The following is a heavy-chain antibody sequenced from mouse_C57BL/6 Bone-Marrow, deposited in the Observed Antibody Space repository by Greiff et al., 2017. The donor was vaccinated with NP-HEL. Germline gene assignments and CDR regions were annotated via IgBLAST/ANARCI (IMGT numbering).Heavy chain of an antibody. CDR3: AREPFITTDYFDY. J-gene: IGHJ2*01. Sequence: VQLQQSGPELVKPGASVKMSCKASGYTFTDYNMHWVKQSHGKSLEWIGYINPNNGGTSYNQKFKGKATLTVNKSSSTAYMELRSLTSEDSAVYYCAREPFITTDYFDYWGQGTTLTVSS. D-gene: IGHD1-1*01. V-gene: IGHV1-22*01. CDR1: GYTFTDYN. CDR2: INPNNGGT.